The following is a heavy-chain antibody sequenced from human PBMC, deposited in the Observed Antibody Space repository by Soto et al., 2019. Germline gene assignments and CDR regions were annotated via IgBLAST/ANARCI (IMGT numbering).Heavy chain of an antibody. V-gene: IGHV3-21*01. Sequence: PGGSLRLSCAASGFTFSSYSMNWVRQAPGKGLEWVSSISSSSNYIYYADSVKGRFTISRDNAKNSLYLQMNSLRADDTAVYYCAREPAEIYPHRGYNDYWGQGTLVTVSS. CDR2: ISSSSNYI. CDR1: GFTFSSYS. J-gene: IGHJ4*02. D-gene: IGHD3-22*01. CDR3: AREPAEIYPHRGYNDY.